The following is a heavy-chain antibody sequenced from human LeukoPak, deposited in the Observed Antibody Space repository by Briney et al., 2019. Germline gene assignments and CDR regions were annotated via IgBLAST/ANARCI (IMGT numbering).Heavy chain of an antibody. D-gene: IGHD4-17*01. V-gene: IGHV4-34*01. Sequence: SETLSLTCAVSGVSFNDYCWSWVRQTPGKGLEWIGEINHSGYTNDSPSLKSRVTLSIDTSRKQFSLNLRSVTVADTGIYYCTRMTTGHDYWGQGTLVTVSS. CDR1: GVSFNDYC. J-gene: IGHJ4*02. CDR3: TRMTTGHDY. CDR2: INHSGYT.